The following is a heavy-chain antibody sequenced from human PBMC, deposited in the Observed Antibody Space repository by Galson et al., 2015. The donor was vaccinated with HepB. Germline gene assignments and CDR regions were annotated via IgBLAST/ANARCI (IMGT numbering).Heavy chain of an antibody. Sequence: SLRLSCAASGFTFSSYAMHWVRQAPGKGLEWVAVISYDGSNKYYADSVKGRFTISRDNSKNTLYLQMNSLRAEDTAVYYCARAPGYSSSWNYFDYWGQGTLVTVSS. J-gene: IGHJ4*02. CDR1: GFTFSSYA. CDR2: ISYDGSNK. CDR3: ARAPGYSSSWNYFDY. D-gene: IGHD6-13*01. V-gene: IGHV3-30*04.